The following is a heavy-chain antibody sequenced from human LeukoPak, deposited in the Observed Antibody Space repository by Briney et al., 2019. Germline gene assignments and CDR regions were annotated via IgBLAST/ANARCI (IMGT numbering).Heavy chain of an antibody. V-gene: IGHV1-2*02. CDR3: ARGEKQQLVHPVCLVY. D-gene: IGHD6-13*01. J-gene: IGHJ4*02. Sequence: GASVKVSCKASGYTFTGYYMHWVRQAPGQGLEWMGWINPNSGGTNYAQKFQGRVTMTRDTSISTAYMELSRLRSDDTAVYYCARGEKQQLVHPVCLVYWGQGTLVTVSS. CDR1: GYTFTGYY. CDR2: INPNSGGT.